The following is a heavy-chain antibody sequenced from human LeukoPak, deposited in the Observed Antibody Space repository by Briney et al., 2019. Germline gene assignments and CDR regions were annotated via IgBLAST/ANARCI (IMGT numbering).Heavy chain of an antibody. CDR3: AGGRDDYNLVRGDSWFDP. D-gene: IGHD5-24*01. J-gene: IGHJ5*02. CDR1: GGSISSTSYY. CDR2: IYYSGST. Sequence: SETLSLTCTVSGGSISSTSYYWAWIRQPPGKGLEWIGSIYYSGSTYYNPSLKSRVTISVDTSKNQFSPQLSSVTAADTAVYYCAGGRDDYNLVRGDSWFDPWGQGTLVTVSS. V-gene: IGHV4-39*01.